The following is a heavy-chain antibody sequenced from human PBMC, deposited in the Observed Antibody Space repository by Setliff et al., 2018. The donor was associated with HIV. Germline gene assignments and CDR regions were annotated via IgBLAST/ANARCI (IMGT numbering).Heavy chain of an antibody. D-gene: IGHD3-10*01. CDR2: LRFDGSNK. J-gene: IGHJ4*02. Sequence: LRLSCAASGFTFSDYDIHWVRQAPGKGLEWVAFLRFDGSNKSYGDSVKGRFTISRDNSKNTLYVQMNSLRAEDTAVYYCARHDVVRGAIDNWGQGTLVTVSS. CDR1: GFTFSDYD. CDR3: ARHDVVRGAIDN. V-gene: IGHV3-30*02.